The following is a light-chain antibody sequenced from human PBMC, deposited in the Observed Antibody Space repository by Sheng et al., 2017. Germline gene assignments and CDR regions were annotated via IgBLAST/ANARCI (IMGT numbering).Light chain of an antibody. CDR2: DDN. V-gene: IGLV3-21*02. CDR1: NIGSKS. CDR3: QAWDSSTAV. Sequence: SYELTQPPSVSVAPGQTARITCGGNNIGSKSAHWYQQKPGQAPLLVVYDDNDRPSGIPERFSGSNSGNTATLTISGTQAMDEADYYCQAWDSSTAVFGGGTKLTVL. J-gene: IGLJ2*01.